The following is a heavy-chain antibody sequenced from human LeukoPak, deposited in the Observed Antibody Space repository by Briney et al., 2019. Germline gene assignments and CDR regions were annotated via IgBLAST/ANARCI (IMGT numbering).Heavy chain of an antibody. D-gene: IGHD3-22*01. CDR3: ARHYYDGAPDS. V-gene: IGHV5-10-1*01. J-gene: IGHJ4*02. Sequence: GESLKISCKGSGYIFTSYWITWVRQMSGKGLEWMGRIDPRDSYTYYSPSFQGHVTISTDNSISTAYLQWSSLKASDTAMYYCARHYYDGAPDSWGQGTLVTVSS. CDR1: GYIFTSYW. CDR2: IDPRDSYT.